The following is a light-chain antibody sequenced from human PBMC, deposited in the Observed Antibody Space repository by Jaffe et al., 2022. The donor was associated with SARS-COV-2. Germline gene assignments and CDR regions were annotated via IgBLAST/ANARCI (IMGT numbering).Light chain of an antibody. V-gene: IGKV3-11*01. CDR3: QERTNWPRLT. J-gene: IGKJ4*01. CDR1: QSVSNY. Sequence: EIVLTQSPVTLSLSPGERATLSCRASQSVSNYLAWYQHKPGQAPRLLIHGASNRVRGIPARFSGSGSGTDFTLTISSLEPEDSAVYYCQERTNWPRLTFGGGTKVQIK. CDR2: GAS.